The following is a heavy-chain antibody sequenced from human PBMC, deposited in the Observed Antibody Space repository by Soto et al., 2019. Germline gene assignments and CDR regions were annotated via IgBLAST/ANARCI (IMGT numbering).Heavy chain of an antibody. CDR1: GGSISSYY. J-gene: IGHJ6*03. CDR3: ARGGQLERRGGYYYYMDV. Sequence: PSETLSLTCTVSGGSISSYYWNWIRQPPGRGLEWIGYIYYSGITNYNPSLKSRVTMSVDTSKNQFSLKLSSVTAADTAVYYCARGGQLERRGGYYYYMDVWGKGTMVTVSS. CDR2: IYYSGIT. D-gene: IGHD1-1*01. V-gene: IGHV4-59*01.